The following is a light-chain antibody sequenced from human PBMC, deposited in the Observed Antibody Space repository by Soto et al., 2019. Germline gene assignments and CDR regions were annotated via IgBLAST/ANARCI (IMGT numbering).Light chain of an antibody. J-gene: IGKJ1*01. CDR1: QSVNAN. CDR3: QQYNTWLCT. Sequence: EVVMTQSPATLSVSPGERATLSCRASQSVNANLAWYQQKPGQAPRLLIHGASNRATGIPARFSGSGIGTEFILTISSLQSEDFAAYYCQQYNTWLCTFGQGTKVEI. CDR2: GAS. V-gene: IGKV3-15*01.